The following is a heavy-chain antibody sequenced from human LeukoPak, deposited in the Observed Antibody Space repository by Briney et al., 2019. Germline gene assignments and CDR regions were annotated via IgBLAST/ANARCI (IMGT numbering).Heavy chain of an antibody. V-gene: IGHV3-7*01. Sequence: GGSLRLSCAASGFTFSSYWMSWVRQAPGKGLEWVANIKQDGSEKYYVDSVKGRFTISRDNAKNSLYLQMNSLRAEDTAVYYCARDKVVVAAIFDYWGQGTLVTVSS. J-gene: IGHJ4*02. CDR3: ARDKVVVAAIFDY. D-gene: IGHD2-15*01. CDR1: GFTFSSYW. CDR2: IKQDGSEK.